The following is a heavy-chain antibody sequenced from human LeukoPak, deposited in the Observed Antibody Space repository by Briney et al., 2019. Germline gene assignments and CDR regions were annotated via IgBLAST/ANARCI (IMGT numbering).Heavy chain of an antibody. J-gene: IGHJ6*02. Sequence: SVKVSCTASGGTFSSYAISWVRQAPGQGLEWMGGIIPIFGTANYAQKFQGRVTITADESTSTAYMELSSLRSEDTAVYYCARGEGRGNQPPSYYYGMDVWGQGTTVTVSS. CDR2: IIPIFGTA. CDR1: GGTFSSYA. D-gene: IGHD1-14*01. CDR3: ARGEGRGNQPPSYYYGMDV. V-gene: IGHV1-69*13.